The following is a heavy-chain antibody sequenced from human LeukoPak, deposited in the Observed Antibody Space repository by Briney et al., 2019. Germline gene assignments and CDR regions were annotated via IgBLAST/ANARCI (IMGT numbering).Heavy chain of an antibody. Sequence: SETLSLTCTVSGDSVSRSSYYWTWIRQPPGKGLEWIGYIYYIGSTNYNPSLKSRLTMSVDTSKNQFSLRLSSVIAADTAVYYCARDRREQYCSGGSCYSALGFFDYWGQGTLVTVSS. CDR2: IYYIGST. V-gene: IGHV4-61*01. J-gene: IGHJ4*02. D-gene: IGHD2-15*01. CDR3: ARDRREQYCSGGSCYSALGFFDY. CDR1: GDSVSRSSYY.